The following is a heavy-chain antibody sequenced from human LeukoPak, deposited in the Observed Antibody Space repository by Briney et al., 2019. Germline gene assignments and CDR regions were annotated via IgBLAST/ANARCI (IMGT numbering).Heavy chain of an antibody. CDR1: GFTVSGHW. CDR3: ARGRGECSSATCLTDAFDI. D-gene: IGHD2-2*01. CDR2: MISDGIST. J-gene: IGHJ3*02. Sequence: GGPLRLFCVASGFTVSGHWMHWVRQTAGKALLWVSRMISDGISTHYADSVKGRFTISRGNANITLHLQMDSLSAEDTGVFACARGRGECSSATCLTDAFDIWGRGTVVTVSS. V-gene: IGHV3-74*01.